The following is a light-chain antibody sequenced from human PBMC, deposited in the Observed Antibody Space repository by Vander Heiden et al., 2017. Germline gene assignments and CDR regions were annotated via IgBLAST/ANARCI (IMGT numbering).Light chain of an antibody. CDR3: QQYDNGPYT. J-gene: IGKJ2*01. Sequence: IVTTHSPASPSVFPGGRATLPCRASQSVDNKLGWYHQKPGQAPRLLFYGAASRATGVPARFSASGSGTEFALTISSLQPEDLGTYYCQQYDNGPYTFAQGTKLEI. V-gene: IGKV3-15*01. CDR1: QSVDNK. CDR2: GAA.